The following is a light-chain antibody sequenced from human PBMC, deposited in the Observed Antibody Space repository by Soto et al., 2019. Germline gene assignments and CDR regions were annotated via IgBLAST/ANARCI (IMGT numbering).Light chain of an antibody. J-gene: IGLJ1*01. CDR3: RSYTGSTTYV. V-gene: IGLV2-14*01. CDR2: DVS. CDR1: SSDVGGYNY. Sequence: QSVLTQPASVSGSPGQSITISCTGTSSDVGGYNYVSWYQQHPGKAPKLMIYDVSNRHSGVSNRFSGSKSGNTASLTISGLQAEDEADYYCRSYTGSTTYVFGIGTKVTVL.